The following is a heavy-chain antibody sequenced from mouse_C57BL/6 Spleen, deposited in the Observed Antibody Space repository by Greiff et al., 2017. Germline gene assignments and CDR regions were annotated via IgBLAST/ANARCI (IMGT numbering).Heavy chain of an antibody. Sequence: VQLQQSGAELVKPGASVKISCKASGYAFSSYWMNWVKQRPGKGLEWIGQIYPGDGDTNYNGKFKGKATLTADKSSSTAYMQLSSLTSEDSAVYFCANLLLRSYAMDYWGQGTSVTVSS. D-gene: IGHD1-1*01. CDR3: ANLLLRSYAMDY. J-gene: IGHJ4*01. V-gene: IGHV1-80*01. CDR1: GYAFSSYW. CDR2: IYPGDGDT.